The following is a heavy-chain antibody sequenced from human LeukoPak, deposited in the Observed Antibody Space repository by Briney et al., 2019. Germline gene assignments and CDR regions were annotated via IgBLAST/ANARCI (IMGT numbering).Heavy chain of an antibody. CDR3: ARGNSSSWPLDY. CDR2: IYASGST. D-gene: IGHD6-13*01. V-gene: IGHV4-61*02. CDR1: GGSISSASYY. J-gene: IGHJ4*02. Sequence: SQTLSLTCTVSGGSISSASYYWSWIRQPAGKGLEWIGRIYASGSTNYNPFLKSRLTMSVDTSKSQFSLNLNSVTAADTAVYYCARGNSSSWPLDYWGQGTLVTVSS.